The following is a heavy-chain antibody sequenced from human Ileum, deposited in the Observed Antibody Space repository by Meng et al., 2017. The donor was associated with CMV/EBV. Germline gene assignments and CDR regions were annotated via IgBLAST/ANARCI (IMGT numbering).Heavy chain of an antibody. V-gene: IGHV3-23*01. CDR1: YA. J-gene: IGHJ4*02. CDR3: AKDQSHCSSTSCYMGRGYDY. D-gene: IGHD2-2*02. CDR2: INGSGGTT. Sequence: YASRWIRQTPGKGVEWVSAINGSGGTTYYADSVKGRFTISRDNSKNTLYVQMNSLRAEDTAVYYCAKDQSHCSSTSCYMGRGYDYWGQGTLVTVSS.